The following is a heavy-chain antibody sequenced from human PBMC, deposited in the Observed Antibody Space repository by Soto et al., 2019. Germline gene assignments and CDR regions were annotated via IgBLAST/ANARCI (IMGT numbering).Heavy chain of an antibody. J-gene: IGHJ3*02. CDR2: IIPIFGTA. Sequence: SVKVSCKASGGTFSSYAISWVRQAPGQGLEWMGGIIPIFGTANYAQKFQGRVTMTRDTSTSTVYMELSSLRSEDTAVYYCARDPPSITMIPRFDIRAKRTTVTVPS. V-gene: IGHV1-69*05. D-gene: IGHD3-22*01. CDR1: GGTFSSYA. CDR3: ARDPPSITMIPRFDI.